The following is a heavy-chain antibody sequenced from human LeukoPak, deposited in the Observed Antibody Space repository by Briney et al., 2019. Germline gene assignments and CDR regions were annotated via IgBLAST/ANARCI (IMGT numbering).Heavy chain of an antibody. CDR2: INPSGGST. CDR3: ARDSVALSSPDY. D-gene: IGHD6-19*01. J-gene: IGHJ4*02. V-gene: IGHV1-46*01. CDR1: GYTFTGYY. Sequence: ASVKVSCKASGYTFTGYYMHWVRQAPGQGLEWMGIINPSGGSTSYAQKFQGRVTMTRDTSTSTVYMELSSLGSEDTAVYYCARDSVALSSPDYWGQGTLVTVSS.